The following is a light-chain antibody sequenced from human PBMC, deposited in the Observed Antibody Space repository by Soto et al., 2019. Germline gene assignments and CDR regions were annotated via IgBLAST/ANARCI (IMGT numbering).Light chain of an antibody. J-gene: IGKJ2*01. CDR1: QSISTW. CDR2: RAS. V-gene: IGKV1-5*03. CDR3: QEYETYANT. Sequence: DIQMTQSPSTLSASVGDRVTITCRASQSISTWLAWYQQKPGKAPKLLIYRASSLETGVSSRFTGSGSGTEFTLTISSLQPEDSATYYCQEYETYANTFGQGTKLEI.